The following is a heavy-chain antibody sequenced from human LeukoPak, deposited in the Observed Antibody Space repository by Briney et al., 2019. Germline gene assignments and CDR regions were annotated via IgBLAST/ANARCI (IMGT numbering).Heavy chain of an antibody. J-gene: IGHJ4*02. CDR1: GFTFSSYA. CDR2: ISGSGGST. Sequence: PGGSLRLSCAASGFTFSSYAMSWVRQAPGKGLEWVSAISGSGGSTYYADSVKGRFTISRDNSKNTLYLQMNSLRAEDTAVYYCAKDLIYYYGSGSYYSPLFDYWGQGTLVTVSS. CDR3: AKDLIYYYGSGSYYSPLFDY. V-gene: IGHV3-23*01. D-gene: IGHD3-10*01.